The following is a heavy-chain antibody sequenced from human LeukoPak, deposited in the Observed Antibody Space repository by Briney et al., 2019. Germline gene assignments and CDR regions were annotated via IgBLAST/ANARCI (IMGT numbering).Heavy chain of an antibody. J-gene: IGHJ4*02. CDR3: ARVQWLATPLGYYFDY. CDR1: GFTFSSYA. D-gene: IGHD6-19*01. V-gene: IGHV3-23*01. Sequence: HPGGSLRLSCAASGFTFSSYAMSWVRQAPGKGLEWVSAISGSGGSTYYADSVKGRFTISRDNSKNTLYLQMNSLRAEDTAVYYCARVQWLATPLGYYFDYWGQGTLVTVSS. CDR2: ISGSGGST.